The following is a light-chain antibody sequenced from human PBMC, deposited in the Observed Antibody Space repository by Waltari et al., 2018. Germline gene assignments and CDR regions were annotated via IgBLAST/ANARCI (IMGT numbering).Light chain of an antibody. Sequence: DIQMTQSPSTLSASVGDRVTFTCRASESIGTSLAWYQQKSRKAPKLLIYHASTLEGGVPSRFSGSGSGTDFTLTISSLQPDDFATYFCQQYYTYSLWAFGQGTKVETK. V-gene: IGKV1-5*01. J-gene: IGKJ1*01. CDR2: HAS. CDR3: QQYYTYSLWA. CDR1: ESIGTS.